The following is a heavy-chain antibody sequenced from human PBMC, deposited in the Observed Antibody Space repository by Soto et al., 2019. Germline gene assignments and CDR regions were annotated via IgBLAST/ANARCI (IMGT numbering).Heavy chain of an antibody. V-gene: IGHV3-30*18. CDR3: AKGALGDV. Sequence: PWGSLRLSCAASGFTFSSYGMHWVRQAPGKGLEWVAVISYDGSNKYYADSVKGRFTISRDNSKNTLYLQMNSLRAEDTAVYYCAKGALGDVWGKGTTVTVSS. J-gene: IGHJ6*04. D-gene: IGHD6-6*01. CDR2: ISYDGSNK. CDR1: GFTFSSYG.